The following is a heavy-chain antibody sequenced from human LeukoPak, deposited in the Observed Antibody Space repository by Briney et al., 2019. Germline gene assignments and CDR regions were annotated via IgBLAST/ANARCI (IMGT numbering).Heavy chain of an antibody. CDR2: INHSGST. D-gene: IGHD1-14*01. CDR1: GGSFSGYY. J-gene: IGHJ4*02. CDR3: ARDQGSIILGYFDD. V-gene: IGHV4-34*01. Sequence: SETLSLTCAVYGGSFSGYYWSWIRQPPGKGLEWIGEINHSGSTNYNPSLKSRVTISVDTSKNQFSLKLSSVTAADTAVYYCARDQGSIILGYFDDWGQGTLVTVSS.